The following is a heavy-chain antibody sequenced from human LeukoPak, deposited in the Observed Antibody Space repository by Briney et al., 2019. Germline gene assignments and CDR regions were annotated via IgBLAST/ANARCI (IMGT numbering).Heavy chain of an antibody. CDR2: IYYSGST. V-gene: IGHV4-39*01. CDR3: ARLSSVRYFDWLLFNYFDY. J-gene: IGHJ4*02. D-gene: IGHD3-9*01. CDR1: GGSISSSSYY. Sequence: SETLSLTCTVSGGSISSSSYYWGWIRQPPGKGLEWIGSIYYSGSTYYNPSLKSRVTISVDTSKNQFSLKLSAVTAADTAVYYCARLSSVRYFDWLLFNYFDYWGQGTLVTVSS.